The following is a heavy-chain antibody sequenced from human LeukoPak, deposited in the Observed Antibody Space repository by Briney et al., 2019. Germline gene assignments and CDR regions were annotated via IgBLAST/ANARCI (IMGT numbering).Heavy chain of an antibody. CDR1: GYTLTELS. V-gene: IGHV1-24*01. D-gene: IGHD6-13*01. CDR3: ATARRWIYSSSWYAH. CDR2: FDPEDGET. Sequence: ASVKASCKVSGYTLTELSMHWVRQAPGKGLEWMGGFDPEDGETIYAQKFQGRVTMTEDTSTDTAYMELSSLRSEDTAVYYCATARRWIYSSSWYAHWGQGTLVTVSS. J-gene: IGHJ5*02.